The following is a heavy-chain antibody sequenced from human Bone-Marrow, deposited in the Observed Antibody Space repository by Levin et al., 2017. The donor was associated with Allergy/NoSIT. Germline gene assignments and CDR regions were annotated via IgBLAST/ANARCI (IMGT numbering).Heavy chain of an antibody. CDR2: VHYSGST. V-gene: IGHV4-59*01. Sequence: PSETLSLTCNVSGGSISSYYWSWIRRPPGKGLEWIGYVHYSGSTNHNPSLKSRVTMSVDTSRNQFSLKLNSVTTADTAVYYCARGFSGSHFDRPNVYYHYAMDVWGQGTTVTVSS. D-gene: IGHD3-9*01. J-gene: IGHJ6*02. CDR3: ARGFSGSHFDRPNVYYHYAMDV. CDR1: GGSISSYY.